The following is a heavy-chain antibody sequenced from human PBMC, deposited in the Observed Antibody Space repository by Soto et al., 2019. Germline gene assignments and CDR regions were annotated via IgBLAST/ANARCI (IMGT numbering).Heavy chain of an antibody. V-gene: IGHV4-39*01. CDR2: VYYNGNT. D-gene: IGHD3-10*01. CDR1: GGSIRSGSNY. Sequence: QLQLQESGPRLVKPSETLSLICSVSGGSIRSGSNYWAWIRQPPGKGLDWIGTVYYNGNTYYNASLMSRVTISADTSKNQFSLKLSSVSAADTAVYYCVRQTIVRGVLSWFDPWGQGTLVTVSS. J-gene: IGHJ5*01. CDR3: VRQTIVRGVLSWFDP.